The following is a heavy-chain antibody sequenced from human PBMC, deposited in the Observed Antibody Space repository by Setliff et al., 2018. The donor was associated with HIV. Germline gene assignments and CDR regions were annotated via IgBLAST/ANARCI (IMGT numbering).Heavy chain of an antibody. CDR3: ARLRLFSSALDY. J-gene: IGHJ4*02. V-gene: IGHV3-15*01. CDR2: IKSRADGWPT. CDR1: GFTFINTW. Sequence: PGGSLRLSCAASGFTFINTWMSWVRQAPGKGLEWVGRIKSRADGWPTDYADSVKGRFTLSRDNSKNTLFLQMNSLRPEDTAVFYCARLRLFSSALDYWGQGTLVTVSS. D-gene: IGHD2-2*01.